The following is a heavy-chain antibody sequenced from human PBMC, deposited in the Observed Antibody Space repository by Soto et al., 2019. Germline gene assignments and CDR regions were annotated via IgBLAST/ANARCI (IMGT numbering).Heavy chain of an antibody. V-gene: IGHV3-23*01. J-gene: IGHJ6*02. CDR2: ISGSGGST. D-gene: IGHD1-26*01. Sequence: GGSLRLSCAASGFNFSSYAMSWVRQAPGKGLEWVSAISGSGGSTYYADSVKGRFTISRDNSKNTLYLQMNSLRAEDTAVYYGAKDRVRRGSYNYYYGMDVWGQGTTVTVSS. CDR3: AKDRVRRGSYNYYYGMDV. CDR1: GFNFSSYA.